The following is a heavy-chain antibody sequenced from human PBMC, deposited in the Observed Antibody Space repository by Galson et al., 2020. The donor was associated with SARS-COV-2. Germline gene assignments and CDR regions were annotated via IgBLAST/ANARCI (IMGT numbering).Heavy chain of an antibody. CDR2: TSYDGSND. CDR1: GFTFSTYG. V-gene: IGHV3-30*18. CDR3: AKEGAGVALDS. D-gene: IGHD3-3*01. Sequence: GESLKISCTVSGFTFSTYGMHWVRQAPGKGLEWLAVTSYDGSNDYYADSVKGRFTISRDNSKSTLYLQMNSLRADDAAVYYCAKEGAGVALDSWGQGTLVTVSS. J-gene: IGHJ4*02.